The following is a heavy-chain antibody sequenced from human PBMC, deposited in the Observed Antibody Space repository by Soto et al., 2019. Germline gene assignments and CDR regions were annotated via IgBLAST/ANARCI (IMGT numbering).Heavy chain of an antibody. CDR3: ARDGTTTLVDY. D-gene: IGHD1-7*01. V-gene: IGHV1-3*01. Sequence: ASVKVSCKASGYTFTSYAMHWMRQAPGQRLEWMGWINAGNGNTKYSQKFQGRVTITRDTSASTAYMELSSLRSEDTAVYYCARDGTTTLVDYWGQGTLVTVSS. CDR2: INAGNGNT. J-gene: IGHJ4*02. CDR1: GYTFTSYA.